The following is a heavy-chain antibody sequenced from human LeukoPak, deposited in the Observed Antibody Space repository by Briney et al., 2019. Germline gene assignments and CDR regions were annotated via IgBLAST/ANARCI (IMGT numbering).Heavy chain of an antibody. Sequence: GALRLSCSVSGFTFTTYGMNWVRQAPGKGLEWVSGIGGSGTRTYYADSVKGRFTISRDNSKNTLYLQMNSLRAEDTAVYFCARDRWGYSYGGDWGQGTLVTVSS. CDR3: ARDRWGYSYGGD. V-gene: IGHV3-23*01. D-gene: IGHD5-18*01. CDR1: GFTFTTYG. J-gene: IGHJ4*02. CDR2: IGGSGTRT.